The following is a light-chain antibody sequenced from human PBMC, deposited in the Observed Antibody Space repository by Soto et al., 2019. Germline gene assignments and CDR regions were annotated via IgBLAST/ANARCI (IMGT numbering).Light chain of an antibody. V-gene: IGLV1-40*01. CDR1: SSNIVAGYD. Sequence: QSVLTQPPSVSGAPGQRVTISCTGSSSNIVAGYDVHWYQQLPGTAPKLLIYGNSNRPSGVPDRFSGSKSGTSASLAITGRQAEDEADYCCQSYDSSLRGYVFGTGTKVTVL. CDR2: GNS. CDR3: QSYDSSLRGYV. J-gene: IGLJ1*01.